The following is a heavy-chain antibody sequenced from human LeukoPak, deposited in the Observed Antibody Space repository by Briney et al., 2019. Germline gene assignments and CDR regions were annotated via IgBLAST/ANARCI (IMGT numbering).Heavy chain of an antibody. J-gene: IGHJ4*02. D-gene: IGHD2-21*02. V-gene: IGHV4-39*07. Sequence: SETLSLTCTVSGGSISSSSYYWGWIRQPPGKGLEWIGSIYYSGSTYYNPSLKSRVTISVDTSKNQFSLKLSSVTAADTAVYYCARENCGGDCYCDYWGQGTLVTVSS. CDR2: IYYSGST. CDR3: ARENCGGDCYCDY. CDR1: GGSISSSSYY.